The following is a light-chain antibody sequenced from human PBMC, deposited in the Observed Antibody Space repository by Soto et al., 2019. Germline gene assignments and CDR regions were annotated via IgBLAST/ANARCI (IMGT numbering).Light chain of an antibody. CDR1: SSNIGAGCD. CDR3: QSYDSSLSGVV. CDR2: GNS. J-gene: IGLJ2*01. V-gene: IGLV1-40*01. Sequence: QSVLTQPPSVSGAPGQRVTISCTGSSSNIGAGCDVHWYQQLPGTAPKLLIYGNSNRPSGVPERFSGSKSGTSASLAITGLQAEDEADYYCQSYDSSLSGVVFGGGTKLTVL.